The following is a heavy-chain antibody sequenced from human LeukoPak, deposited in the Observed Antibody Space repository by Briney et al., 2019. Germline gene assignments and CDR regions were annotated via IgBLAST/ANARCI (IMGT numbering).Heavy chain of an antibody. V-gene: IGHV1-8*01. Sequence: ASVTVSCKASGYTFTSYDINWVRQAPGQGLEWMGWMNPNSGNTGYAQKFQGRVTMTRNTSISTAYMELSSLRSEDTAVYYCARLGSSWARDDAFDIWGQGTMVTVSS. CDR2: MNPNSGNT. CDR3: ARLGSSWARDDAFDI. CDR1: GYTFTSYD. D-gene: IGHD3-16*01. J-gene: IGHJ3*02.